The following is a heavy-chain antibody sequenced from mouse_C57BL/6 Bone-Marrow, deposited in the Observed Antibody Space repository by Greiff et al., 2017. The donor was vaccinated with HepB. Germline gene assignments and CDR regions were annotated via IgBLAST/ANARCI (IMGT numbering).Heavy chain of an antibody. Sequence: QVQLQQSGAELVRPGASVTLSCKASGYTFTDYEMHWVKQTPVHGLEWIGAIDPETGGTAYNQKFKGKAILTADKSSSTAYMELRSLTSEDSAVYYCTRIYYDPWFAYWGQGTLVTVSA. CDR1: GYTFTDYE. CDR3: TRIYYDPWFAY. J-gene: IGHJ3*01. CDR2: IDPETGGT. D-gene: IGHD2-4*01. V-gene: IGHV1-15*01.